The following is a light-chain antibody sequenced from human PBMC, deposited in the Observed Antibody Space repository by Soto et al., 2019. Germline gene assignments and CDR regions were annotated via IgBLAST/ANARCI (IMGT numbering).Light chain of an antibody. CDR3: QQRNTWPPSIT. CDR1: QSVGGH. J-gene: IGKJ5*01. V-gene: IGKV3-11*01. Sequence: EIVLTQSPATLSLSPGERATLSCRASQSVGGHLAWYQQKPGQAPRLLIYDASDRATGIPARFSGSGYETDFTLPISSLEPDDFAVYYCQQRNTWPPSITFGQGTRLEIK. CDR2: DAS.